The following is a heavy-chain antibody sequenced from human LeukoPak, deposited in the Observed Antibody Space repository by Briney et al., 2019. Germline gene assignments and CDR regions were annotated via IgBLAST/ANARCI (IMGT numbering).Heavy chain of an antibody. CDR2: ISSSGSTI. J-gene: IGHJ6*02. CDR1: GFTFSSYE. V-gene: IGHV3-48*03. Sequence: GGSLRLSCAASGFTFSSYEMNWVRQAPGKGLEWVSYISSSGSTIYYADSVKGRFTISRDNAKNSLYLQMNSLRAEDTAVYYCARSVVVITSYYGMDVWGQGTTVTVSS. D-gene: IGHD3-22*01. CDR3: ARSVVVITSYYGMDV.